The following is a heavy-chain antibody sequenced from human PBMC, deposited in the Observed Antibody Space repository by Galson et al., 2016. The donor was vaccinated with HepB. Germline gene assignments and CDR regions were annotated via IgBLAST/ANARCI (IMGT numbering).Heavy chain of an antibody. Sequence: TLSLTCTVSGGSISSGGYYWSWIRQHPGKGLEWIGYIYYSGSTHYNPSLKSRVTISVDTSKNQFSLKLSSVTAADTAVYYCARGRGGIAAAGHYFDYWGQGTLVTVSS. CDR2: IYYSGST. J-gene: IGHJ4*02. V-gene: IGHV4-31*03. CDR3: ARGRGGIAAAGHYFDY. CDR1: GGSISSGGYY. D-gene: IGHD6-13*01.